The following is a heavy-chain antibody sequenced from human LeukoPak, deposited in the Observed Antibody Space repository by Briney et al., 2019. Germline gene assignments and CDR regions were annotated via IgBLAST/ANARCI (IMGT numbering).Heavy chain of an antibody. D-gene: IGHD4-23*01. CDR2: IRGDGSVK. CDR1: GFTLSNVW. V-gene: IGHV3-7*03. J-gene: IGHJ4*02. Sequence: GGSLRLSCATSGFTLSNVWMSWVRQAPGKGLEWVGNIRGDGSVKFYLDSVKGRFTISRDNAKNSLYLQMNSLRAEDTAVYYCGRDVYGGNDYWGQGTLVTVSS. CDR3: GRDVYGGNDY.